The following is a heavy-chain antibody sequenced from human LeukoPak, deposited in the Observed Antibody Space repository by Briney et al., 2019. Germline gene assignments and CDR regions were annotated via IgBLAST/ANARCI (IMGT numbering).Heavy chain of an antibody. CDR3: ARQGYLTDNWFDP. J-gene: IGHJ5*02. D-gene: IGHD5-12*01. CDR2: IYYSGRT. V-gene: IGHV4-39*01. Sequence: NPSETLSLTCSVSGGSISSSAYYWGWVRQPPGKGLEWIGSIYYSGRTYYNPSLKSRVTISVDTSKNQFSLKLSSVTAADTTLYYCARQGYLTDNWFDPWGQGTLVTVSS. CDR1: GGSISSSAYY.